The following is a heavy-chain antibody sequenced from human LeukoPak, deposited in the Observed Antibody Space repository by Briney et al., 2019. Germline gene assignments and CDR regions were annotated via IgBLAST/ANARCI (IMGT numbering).Heavy chain of an antibody. CDR3: ARDSGSYFRAFDI. CDR1: GYTFTGYY. Sequence: GASVKVSCKASGYTFTGYYMHWVRQAPGQGLEWMGWINPNSGGTNYAQKFQGRVTMTRDTSISTAYMELSRLRSDDTAVYYCARDSGSYFRAFDIWGQGTMVTVSS. J-gene: IGHJ3*02. CDR2: INPNSGGT. V-gene: IGHV1-2*02. D-gene: IGHD1-26*01.